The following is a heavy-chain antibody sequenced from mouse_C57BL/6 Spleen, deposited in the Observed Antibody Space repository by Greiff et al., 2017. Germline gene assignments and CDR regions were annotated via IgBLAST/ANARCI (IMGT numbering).Heavy chain of an antibody. J-gene: IGHJ3*01. CDR3: ARGLRREGWVAY. Sequence: VPLQQSGPELVKPGASVKISCKASGYTFTDYYMNWVKQSHGKSLEWIGVINPNNGGTSYNQKCKGKATLTIDKSSSTAYMELRSLTSEDAAVYYCARGLRREGWVAYWGQGTLVTVSA. CDR1: GYTFTDYY. V-gene: IGHV1-26*01. D-gene: IGHD2-2*01. CDR2: INPNNGGT.